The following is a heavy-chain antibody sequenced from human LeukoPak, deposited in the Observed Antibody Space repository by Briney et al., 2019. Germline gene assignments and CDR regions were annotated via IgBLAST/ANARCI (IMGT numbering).Heavy chain of an antibody. V-gene: IGHV3-7*01. J-gene: IGHJ5*02. CDR3: ARELDILTNWFGP. Sequence: GGSLRLSCAASGFTFSRYWMSWVRQAPGKGLEWVANIKQDGSEKYYVDSVKGRFTISRDNAKNSLYLQMNSLRAEDTAVYYCARELDILTNWFGPWGQGTLVTVSS. D-gene: IGHD2-2*03. CDR2: IKQDGSEK. CDR1: GFTFSRYW.